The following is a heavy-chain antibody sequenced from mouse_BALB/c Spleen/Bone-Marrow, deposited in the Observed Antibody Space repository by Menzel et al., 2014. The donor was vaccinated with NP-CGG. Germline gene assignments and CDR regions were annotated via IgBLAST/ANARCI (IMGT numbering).Heavy chain of an antibody. Sequence: EVKLMESGGGLVQPGGSLKLSCAASEFDFSRYWMSWVRQAPGKGLEWIGEINPDSSTINYTPSLKDKFIISRDNAKNTLYLQMSKVRSEDTALYYCARLSYYGRFAYWGQGTLVTVSA. CDR2: INPDSSTI. CDR3: ARLSYYGRFAY. J-gene: IGHJ3*01. D-gene: IGHD1-1*01. CDR1: EFDFSRYW. V-gene: IGHV4-1*02.